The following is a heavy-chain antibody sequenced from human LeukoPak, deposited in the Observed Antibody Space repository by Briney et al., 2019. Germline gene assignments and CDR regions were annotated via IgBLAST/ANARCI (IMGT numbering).Heavy chain of an antibody. CDR1: GFTFSNHE. D-gene: IGHD2-21*02. J-gene: IGHJ4*02. CDR3: VRARLIRLENFFDY. CDR2: TSRGGSDI. Sequence: GGSLRLSCATSGFTFSNHEMNWVRQAPGKGLEWVAYTSRGGSDISYADSVKGRFTISTDNANSSLYLQMNSVRAEDTAVYFCVRARLIRLENFFDYWGQGTLVTVSS. V-gene: IGHV3-48*03.